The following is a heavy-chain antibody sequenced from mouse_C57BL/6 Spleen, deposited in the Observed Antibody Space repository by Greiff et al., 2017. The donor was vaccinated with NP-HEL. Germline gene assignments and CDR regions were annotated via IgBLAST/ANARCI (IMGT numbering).Heavy chain of an antibody. CDR1: GFNIKDYY. Sequence: VQLQQSGAELVRPGASVKLSCTASGFNIKDYYMHWVKQRPEQGLEWIGRIDPEDGDTEYAPKFQGKATLTADTSSNTAYLQLSSLTSEDAALYYCTTSGSKGYAMDYWGQGTTVTVSS. CDR3: TTSGSKGYAMDY. J-gene: IGHJ4*01. V-gene: IGHV14-1*01. CDR2: IDPEDGDT. D-gene: IGHD1-1*01.